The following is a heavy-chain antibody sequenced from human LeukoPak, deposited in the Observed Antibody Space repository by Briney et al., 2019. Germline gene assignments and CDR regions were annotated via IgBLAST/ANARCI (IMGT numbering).Heavy chain of an antibody. D-gene: IGHD3-3*01. Sequence: PGRSLRLSCAASGFTFSSYAMHWVRQAPGKGLEWVAVISYDGSNKYYANSVKGRFTISRDNSKNTLYLQMNSLRAEDTAVYYCARDLTIFGVAFDYWGQRTLVTVSS. CDR3: ARDLTIFGVAFDY. CDR2: ISYDGSNK. J-gene: IGHJ4*02. V-gene: IGHV3-30*04. CDR1: GFTFSSYA.